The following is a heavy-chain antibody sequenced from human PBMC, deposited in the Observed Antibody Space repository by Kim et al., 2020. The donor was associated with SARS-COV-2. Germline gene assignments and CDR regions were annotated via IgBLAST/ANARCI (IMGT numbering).Heavy chain of an antibody. J-gene: IGHJ5*02. Sequence: SETLSLTCAVYGGSFSGYYWSWIRQPPGKGLEWIGEINHSGSTNYNPSLKSRVTISVDTSKNQFSLKLSSVTAADTAVYYCARTPPTPIAAAGRKYNWFDPWGQGTLVTVSS. CDR2: INHSGST. CDR1: GGSFSGYY. V-gene: IGHV4-34*01. D-gene: IGHD6-13*01. CDR3: ARTPPTPIAAAGRKYNWFDP.